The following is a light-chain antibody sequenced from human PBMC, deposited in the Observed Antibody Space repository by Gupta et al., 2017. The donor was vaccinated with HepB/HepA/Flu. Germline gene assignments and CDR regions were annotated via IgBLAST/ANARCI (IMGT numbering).Light chain of an antibody. V-gene: IGLV3-21*03. CDR1: NIGTKS. J-gene: IGLJ2*01. CDR2: EDT. CDR3: QVWDTRTDHPVV. Sequence: SYILTQPPSVSVAPGRTARITCGGNNIGTKSVHWYQQRPGQAPLVVIYEDTNRPSGIPERIPGSNSGNTATLTISRVEAGDEADYYCQVWDTRTDHPVVFGGGTKLTV.